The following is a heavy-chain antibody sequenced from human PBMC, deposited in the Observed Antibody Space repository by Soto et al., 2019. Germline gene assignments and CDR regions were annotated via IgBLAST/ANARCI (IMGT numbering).Heavy chain of an antibody. V-gene: IGHV4-4*02. CDR1: GGSISSSNW. CDR3: ARDPIVVVPAATPS. D-gene: IGHD2-2*01. CDR2: IYHSGST. J-gene: IGHJ5*02. Sequence: PSETLSPTCAVSGGSISSSNWWRRVRQPPGKGLEWSGEIYHSGSTNYNPSLKSRVTISVDKSKNQFSRKLGSVSAADTAVYYCARDPIVVVPAATPSWRQGALVTVAS.